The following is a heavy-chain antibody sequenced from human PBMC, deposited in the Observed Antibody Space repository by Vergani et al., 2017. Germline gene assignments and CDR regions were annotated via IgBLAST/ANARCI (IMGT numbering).Heavy chain of an antibody. J-gene: IGHJ4*02. CDR2: IYSGGST. D-gene: IGHD6-19*01. Sequence: EVQLVESGGGLVQPGGSLRLYCAASGFTVSSNYMSWVRQAPGKGLEWVSVIYSGGSTYYADSVKGRFTIPRHNSKNTRYLQMNSLRAEDTAVYYCARDPIAVAGTGDWGQGTLVTVSS. CDR3: ARDPIAVAGTGD. V-gene: IGHV3-53*04. CDR1: GFTVSSNY.